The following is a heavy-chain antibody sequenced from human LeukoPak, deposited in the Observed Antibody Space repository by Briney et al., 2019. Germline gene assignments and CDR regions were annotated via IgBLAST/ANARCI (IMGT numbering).Heavy chain of an antibody. CDR3: ARDAYYYGSGSYVDY. D-gene: IGHD3-10*01. CDR1: GFTFSSYG. J-gene: IGHJ4*02. CDR2: IYYDGNNK. V-gene: IGHV3-33*01. Sequence: GRSLRLSCAASGFTFSSYGMHWVRQAPGKGLEWVAVIYYDGNNKFYADSVKGRFIISRDNSKNTLYLQMNSLRAEDTAVYYCARDAYYYGSGSYVDYWGQGTLVTVSS.